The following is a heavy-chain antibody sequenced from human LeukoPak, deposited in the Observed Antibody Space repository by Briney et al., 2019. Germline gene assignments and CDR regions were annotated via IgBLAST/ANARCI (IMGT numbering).Heavy chain of an antibody. D-gene: IGHD3-10*01. CDR2: IVVGSGNT. CDR3: AAATRSGSYYHGPYGMDV. CDR1: GFTFTSSA. Sequence: SVKVSCKASGFTFTSSAVQWVRQARGQRLEWIGWIVVGSGNTNYAQKFQERVTITRDMSTSTAYMELSSLRSEDTAVYHCAAATRSGSYYHGPYGMDVWGKETTVTVSS. J-gene: IGHJ6*04. V-gene: IGHV1-58*01.